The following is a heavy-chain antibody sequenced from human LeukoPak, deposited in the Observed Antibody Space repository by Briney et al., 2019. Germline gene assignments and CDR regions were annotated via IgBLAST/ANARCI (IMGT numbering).Heavy chain of an antibody. Sequence: SETLSLTCAVYGGSFSGYYWSWIRQPPGKGLEWIGEINHSGSTNYNPSLKSRVTISVDTSKNQFSLKLSSVTAADTAVYYCARRGHFDWLLKRLVYFDYWGQRTLVTVSS. CDR3: ARRGHFDWLLKRLVYFDY. V-gene: IGHV4-34*01. J-gene: IGHJ4*02. CDR1: GGSFSGYY. CDR2: INHSGST. D-gene: IGHD3-9*01.